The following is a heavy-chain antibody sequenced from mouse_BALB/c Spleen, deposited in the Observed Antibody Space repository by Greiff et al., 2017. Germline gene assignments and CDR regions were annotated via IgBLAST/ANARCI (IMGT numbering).Heavy chain of an antibody. D-gene: IGHD4-1*01. CDR2: INSNGGST. V-gene: IGHV5-6-3*01. Sequence: EVKVVESGGGLVQPGGSLKLSCAASGFTFSSYGMSWVRQTPDKRLELVATINSNGGSTYYPDSVKGRFTISRDNAKNTLYLQMSSLKSEDTAMYYCARDRNWDWFAYWGQGTLVTVSA. CDR1: GFTFSSYG. J-gene: IGHJ3*01. CDR3: ARDRNWDWFAY.